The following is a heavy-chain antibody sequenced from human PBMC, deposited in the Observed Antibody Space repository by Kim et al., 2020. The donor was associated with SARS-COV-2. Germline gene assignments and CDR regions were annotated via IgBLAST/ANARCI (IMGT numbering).Heavy chain of an antibody. D-gene: IGHD2-2*01. J-gene: IGHJ3*01. V-gene: IGHV3-7*03. Sequence: GGSLRLSCAASGFIFEKYWMTWVRQAPGKGLEWVAKIRGDGAVIFYVDSVKGRFTISRDNAKNSLYLQLNSLRADDTAVYYCARDVTPYFGTTFYDAFDFGGEGTMFTVSS. CDR3: ARDVTPYFGTTFYDAFDF. CDR1: GFIFEKYW. CDR2: IRGDGAVI.